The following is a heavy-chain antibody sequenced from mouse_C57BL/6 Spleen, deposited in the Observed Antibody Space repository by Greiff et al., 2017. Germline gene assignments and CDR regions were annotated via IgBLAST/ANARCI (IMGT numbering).Heavy chain of an antibody. CDR3: ARSANYNYAMDY. J-gene: IGHJ4*01. CDR1: GYTFTSYW. CDR2: IDPSDSYT. Sequence: QVQLQQPGAELVKPGASVKLSCKASGYTFTSYWMQWVKQRPGQGLEWIGEIDPSDSYTNYNQKFKGKATLTVDTSSSTAYMQLSSLTSEDSAVYYCARSANYNYAMDYWGQGTSVTVSS. D-gene: IGHD2-1*01. V-gene: IGHV1-50*01.